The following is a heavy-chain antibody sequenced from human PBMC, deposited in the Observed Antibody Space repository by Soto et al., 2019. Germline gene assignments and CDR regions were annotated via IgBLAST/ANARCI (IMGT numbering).Heavy chain of an antibody. V-gene: IGHV3-30-3*01. D-gene: IGHD6-19*01. CDR3: ARDSYSSGWYLSY. CDR1: GFTFSSYA. J-gene: IGHJ4*02. Sequence: PGGSLRLSCAASGFTFSSYAMHWVRQAPGKGLEWVAVISYDGSSKYYADSVKGRFTISRDNSKNTLYLQMNSLRAEDTAVYYCARDSYSSGWYLSYWGQGTLVTV. CDR2: ISYDGSSK.